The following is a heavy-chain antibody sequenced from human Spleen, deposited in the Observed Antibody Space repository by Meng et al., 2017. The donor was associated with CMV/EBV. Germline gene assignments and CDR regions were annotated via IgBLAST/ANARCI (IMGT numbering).Heavy chain of an antibody. Sequence: ASVKVSCKASGYTFTSYDINWVRQATGQGLEWMGWMNPNSGNRGYAQKFQGRVTMTRNTSISTAYMELSSLRSEDTAVYYCARVGTDYDFWSGYYYYYYGMDVWGQGTTVTVSS. D-gene: IGHD3-3*01. CDR3: ARVGTDYDFWSGYYYYYYGMDV. CDR2: MNPNSGNR. J-gene: IGHJ6*02. V-gene: IGHV1-8*02. CDR1: GYTFTSYD.